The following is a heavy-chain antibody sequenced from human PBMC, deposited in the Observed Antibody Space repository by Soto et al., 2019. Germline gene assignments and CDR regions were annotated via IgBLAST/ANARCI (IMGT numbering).Heavy chain of an antibody. CDR2: IYYSGST. CDR1: GGSISSGDYY. D-gene: IGHD3-16*01. J-gene: IGHJ5*02. V-gene: IGHV4-30-4*01. CDR3: ARGPVLGVDH. Sequence: SETLSLTCTVSGGSISSGDYYWSWIRQPPGKGLEWIGYIYYSGSTYYNPSHKSRVTISVDTSKNQFSLKQSSVTAADSAVYYCARGPVLGVDHWGQGTLVTVSS.